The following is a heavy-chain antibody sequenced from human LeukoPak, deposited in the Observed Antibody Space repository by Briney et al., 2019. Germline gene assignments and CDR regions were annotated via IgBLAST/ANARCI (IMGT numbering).Heavy chain of an antibody. J-gene: IGHJ4*02. V-gene: IGHV3-30*18. CDR3: AKEIAVADYFDY. CDR1: GFTFSSYG. CDR2: ISSDGYTE. Sequence: GGSLRLSCAASGFTFSSYGMHWVRQAPGKGLEWVAVISSDGYTEYYADSVKGRFTISRDNSQNTPYLQMNSLRAEDRAVYYCAKEIAVADYFDYWGQGTLVTVSS. D-gene: IGHD6-19*01.